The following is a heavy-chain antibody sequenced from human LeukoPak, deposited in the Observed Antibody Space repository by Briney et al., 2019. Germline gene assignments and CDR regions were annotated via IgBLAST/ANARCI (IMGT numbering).Heavy chain of an antibody. J-gene: IGHJ4*02. CDR1: GFTFSSYA. Sequence: PGGSLRLSCAASGFTFSSYAMAWVSQAPGKGLEWVAGVSGSGGHTDYSDSVRGRFTISRDNSDNTVNLQLNSLRAEDTALYYCAKVRRRDSKSPGDARVDYWGQGTLVTVSS. CDR2: VSGSGGHT. V-gene: IGHV3-23*01. CDR3: AKVRRRDSKSPGDARVDY.